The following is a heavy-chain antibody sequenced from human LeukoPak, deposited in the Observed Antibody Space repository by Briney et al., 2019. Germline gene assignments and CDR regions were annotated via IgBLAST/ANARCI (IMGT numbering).Heavy chain of an antibody. CDR2: ISSSSSYI. CDR3: ARGTRGYSYGYVGGYYFDY. CDR1: GFTFSSYS. Sequence: GGSLRLSCAASGFTFSSYSMNWVRQAPGKGLEWVSSISSSSSYIYYADSVKGRFTISRDNAKNSLYLQMNSLRAKDTAVYYCARGTRGYSYGYVGGYYFDYWGQGTLVTVSS. D-gene: IGHD5-18*01. V-gene: IGHV3-21*01. J-gene: IGHJ4*02.